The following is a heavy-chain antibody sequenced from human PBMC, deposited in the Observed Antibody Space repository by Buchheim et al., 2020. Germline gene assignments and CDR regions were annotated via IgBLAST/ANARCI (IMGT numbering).Heavy chain of an antibody. J-gene: IGHJ6*02. Sequence: QVQLVESGGGVVQPGRSLRLSCAASGFTFSSYGMHWVRQAPGKGLEWVAVISYDGSNKYYADSVKGRFTISRDNSKNTLYLQMNSLRAEDTAVYHCAKALLWFGELSVYGMDVWGQGTT. CDR2: ISYDGSNK. D-gene: IGHD3-10*01. CDR1: GFTFSSYG. CDR3: AKALLWFGELSVYGMDV. V-gene: IGHV3-30*18.